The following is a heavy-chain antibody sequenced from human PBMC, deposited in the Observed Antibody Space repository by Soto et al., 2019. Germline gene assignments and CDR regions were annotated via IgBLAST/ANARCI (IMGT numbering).Heavy chain of an antibody. CDR3: AKGGRQWLVTSDFNY. V-gene: IGHV3-30*18. CDR2: VSHDGRNT. CDR1: GFTFSDYA. Sequence: VQLVESGGGVVQPGRSLRLSCAASGFTFSDYAMHWVRRAPGKGLEWVAVVSHDGRNTHYAASVKGRFTISRDSSKNTVSLEMTSLRAEDTAVYYCAKGGRQWLVTSDFNYWGQGALVTVSS. J-gene: IGHJ4*02. D-gene: IGHD6-19*01.